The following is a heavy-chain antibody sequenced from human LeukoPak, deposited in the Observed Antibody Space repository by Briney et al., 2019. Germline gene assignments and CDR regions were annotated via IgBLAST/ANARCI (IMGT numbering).Heavy chain of an antibody. J-gene: IGHJ4*02. CDR3: ARDHEGAYYYGSGSYYNV. CDR1: GYTFTGYY. V-gene: IGHV1-2*02. D-gene: IGHD3-10*01. Sequence: ASVKVSCKASGYTFTGYYMHWVRQAPGQGLEWMGWINPNSGGTNYAQKFQGRVTMTRDTSISTAYMELSRLRSDDTAVYYCARDHEGAYYYGSGSYYNVWGQGTLVTVSS. CDR2: INPNSGGT.